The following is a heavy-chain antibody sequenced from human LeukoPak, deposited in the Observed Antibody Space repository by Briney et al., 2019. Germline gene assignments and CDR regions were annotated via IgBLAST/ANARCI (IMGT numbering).Heavy chain of an antibody. D-gene: IGHD6-13*01. V-gene: IGHV3-53*01. CDR1: GSTVSSNY. Sequence: GGSLRLSCAASGSTVSSNYMSWVRQAPGKGLEWVSVIYSGGSTYYADSVKGRFTISRDNSKNTLYLQMNSLRAEDTAVYYCARAGGSSWAFKTYYFDYWGQGTLVTVSS. CDR3: ARAGGSSWAFKTYYFDY. CDR2: IYSGGST. J-gene: IGHJ4*02.